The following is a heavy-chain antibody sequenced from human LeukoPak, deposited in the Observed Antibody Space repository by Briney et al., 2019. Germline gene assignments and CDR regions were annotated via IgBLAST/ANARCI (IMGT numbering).Heavy chain of an antibody. V-gene: IGHV4-31*03. D-gene: IGHD3-22*01. CDR1: GGSISSGGYY. Sequence: SQTLSLTCTVSGGSISSGGYYWSWIRQHPGKGLEWIGYIYYSGSTYYNPSLKSRVTISVDTSKNQFSLKLSSVTPEDTAVYYCARGETDYYDSQKGYGMDVWGQGTTVTVSS. CDR3: ARGETDYYDSQKGYGMDV. J-gene: IGHJ6*02. CDR2: IYYSGST.